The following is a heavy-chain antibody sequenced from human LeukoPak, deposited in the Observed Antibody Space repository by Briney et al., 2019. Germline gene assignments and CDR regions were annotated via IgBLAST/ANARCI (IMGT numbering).Heavy chain of an antibody. CDR3: ARSYYDSSGYYPGSFDY. D-gene: IGHD3-22*01. Sequence: GGSLRLSCAASGFTFSTYWMNWVRQAPGKGLEWVANIKEDGSEKYYVDSVKGRFTISRDNAKDSLYVQMNSLRAEDTAVYYCARSYYDSSGYYPGSFDYWRQGTLVTVSS. J-gene: IGHJ4*02. CDR2: IKEDGSEK. V-gene: IGHV3-7*01. CDR1: GFTFSTYW.